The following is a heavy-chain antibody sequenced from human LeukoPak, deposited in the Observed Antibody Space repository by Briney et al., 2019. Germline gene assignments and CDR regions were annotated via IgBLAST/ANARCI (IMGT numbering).Heavy chain of an antibody. J-gene: IGHJ4*02. D-gene: IGHD3-10*01. Sequence: SETLSLTCTVSGGSISRGSYYWGWIRQPPGKGLEWIATIYYSGSTYYNPSLKSRVTTSADTSKNQFSLKLSSVTAADTAVYYCARLTSGHFDYWGQGTLVTVSS. CDR3: ARLTSGHFDY. CDR1: GGSISRGSYY. V-gene: IGHV4-39*01. CDR2: IYYSGST.